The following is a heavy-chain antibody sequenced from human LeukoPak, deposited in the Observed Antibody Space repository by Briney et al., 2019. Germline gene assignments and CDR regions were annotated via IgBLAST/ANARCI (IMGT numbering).Heavy chain of an antibody. D-gene: IGHD1-26*01. Sequence: TGGSLRLSCAASGFTFSSYGMHWVRQAPGKGLEWVAVISYDGSNKYYADSVKGRFTISRDNSKNTLYLQMNSLRAEDTAVYYCANQGATQGYWGQGTLVTVSS. CDR1: GFTFSSYG. CDR2: ISYDGSNK. J-gene: IGHJ4*02. CDR3: ANQGATQGY. V-gene: IGHV3-30*18.